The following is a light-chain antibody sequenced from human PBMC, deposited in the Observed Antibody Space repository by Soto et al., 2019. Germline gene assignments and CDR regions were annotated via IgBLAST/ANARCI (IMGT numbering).Light chain of an antibody. J-gene: IGKJ2*01. CDR1: QSIRSW. Sequence: DIQMTQSPSTLSASVGDRVTITCRASQSIRSWLAWYQQKPGKAPKLLIFDASTLESGVPSRFGGSGSGTEFTLTISSLQPDDFATYYCQQYNSYSQTFGQGTKV. CDR3: QQYNSYSQT. V-gene: IGKV1-5*01. CDR2: DAS.